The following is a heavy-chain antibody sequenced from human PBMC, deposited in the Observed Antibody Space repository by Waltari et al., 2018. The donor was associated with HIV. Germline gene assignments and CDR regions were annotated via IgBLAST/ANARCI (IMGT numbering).Heavy chain of an antibody. CDR3: ARPRYSGYDYPTYFDS. J-gene: IGHJ4*02. D-gene: IGHD5-12*01. Sequence: QVQLVESGGGLVKPGGSLRLSCAASGFIFSDYHMSWIRQPPGRGLEWVSYMNTGGSNSHYSESVKGRCTIARDNAKNALYLQMDNLRGEDTAVYYCARPRYSGYDYPTYFDSWGQGNLVTVSS. CDR2: MNTGGSNS. CDR1: GFIFSDYH. V-gene: IGHV3-11*01.